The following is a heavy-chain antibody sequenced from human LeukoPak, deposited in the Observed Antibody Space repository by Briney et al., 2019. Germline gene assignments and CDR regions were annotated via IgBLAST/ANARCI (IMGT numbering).Heavy chain of an antibody. D-gene: IGHD6-13*01. CDR1: GFTVSSNY. V-gene: IGHV3-53*01. J-gene: IGHJ4*02. Sequence: GGSLRLSCAASGFTVSSNYMSWVRQAPGKGLEYVSVIYTGGSTYYADSVKGRFTISRDKSKNTLDLQMGSLRAEDTAVYYCARLIAAAGRVYFDSWGQGTLVTVSS. CDR2: IYTGGST. CDR3: ARLIAAAGRVYFDS.